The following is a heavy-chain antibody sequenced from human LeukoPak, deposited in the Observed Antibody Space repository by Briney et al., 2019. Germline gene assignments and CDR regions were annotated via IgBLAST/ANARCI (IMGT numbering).Heavy chain of an antibody. CDR1: GFTFSSNA. J-gene: IGHJ4*02. V-gene: IGHV3-30-3*01. CDR2: ISKDGNNN. Sequence: GGSLRLSCAASGFTFSSNAMQWVPQAPGKGLEWVAIISKDGNNNYYADSVQGRFTISRDNSKNTLYLQMNSLRDEDTAVYYCASNPLGEYYFDYWGQGTLVTVSS. D-gene: IGHD3-16*01. CDR3: ASNPLGEYYFDY.